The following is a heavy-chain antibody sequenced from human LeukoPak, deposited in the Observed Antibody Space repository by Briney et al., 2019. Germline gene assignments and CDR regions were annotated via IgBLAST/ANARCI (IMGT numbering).Heavy chain of an antibody. Sequence: GASVKVSCKASGYTFTSYGISWVRQAPGQGLEWMGWISAYNGNKNYAQKLQGRDTMTTDTSTSTAYMERRSLRSDDTAVYYCARSLRFLEWPHPHNWFDPWGQGTLVTVSS. J-gene: IGHJ5*02. CDR1: GYTFTSYG. CDR3: ARSLRFLEWPHPHNWFDP. D-gene: IGHD3-3*01. V-gene: IGHV1-18*01. CDR2: ISAYNGNK.